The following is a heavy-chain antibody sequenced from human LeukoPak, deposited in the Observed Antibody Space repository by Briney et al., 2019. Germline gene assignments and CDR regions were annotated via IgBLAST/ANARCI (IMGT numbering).Heavy chain of an antibody. CDR1: GFTVSSNY. CDR2: IYSGGST. J-gene: IGHJ6*03. V-gene: IGHV3-53*01. D-gene: IGHD1-26*01. CDR3: AREKGIVGATSYYYMDV. Sequence: PGGSLRLSCAASGFTVSSNYMSWVRQAPGKGLEWVSVIYSGGSTYYADSVKGRFTISRDNSKNTLYLQMNSLRAGDTAVYYCAREKGIVGATSYYYMDVWGKGTTVTVSS.